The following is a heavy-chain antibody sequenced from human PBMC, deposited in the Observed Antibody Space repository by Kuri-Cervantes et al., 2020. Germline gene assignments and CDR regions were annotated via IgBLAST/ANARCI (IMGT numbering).Heavy chain of an antibody. CDR1: GYTFTSYY. D-gene: IGHD2-15*01. V-gene: IGHV1-46*01. CDR3: ARDPRVIVVVLGARKGYWFDP. CDR2: INPSGGST. Sequence: ASVKVSCKASGYTFTSYYMHWVRQAPGQGLEWMGIINPSGGSTSYAQKFQGRVTMTRDTSTSTVYMELSSLRSDDTAVYYCARDPRVIVVVLGARKGYWFDPWGQGTLVTVSS. J-gene: IGHJ5*02.